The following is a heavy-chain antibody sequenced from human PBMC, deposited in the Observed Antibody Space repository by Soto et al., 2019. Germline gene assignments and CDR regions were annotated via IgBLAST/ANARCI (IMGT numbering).Heavy chain of an antibody. J-gene: IGHJ5*02. Sequence: QVQLQESGPGLVKPSETLSLTCTVSGGSISSYYWSWIRQPPGKGLEWIGYIYYSGSTNYNPSLKSRVTISVDTSKNQFSLKLSSVTAADTAVYYCASGGRGSWFDPWGQGTLVTVSS. D-gene: IGHD3-16*01. V-gene: IGHV4-59*01. CDR3: ASGGRGSWFDP. CDR1: GGSISSYY. CDR2: IYYSGST.